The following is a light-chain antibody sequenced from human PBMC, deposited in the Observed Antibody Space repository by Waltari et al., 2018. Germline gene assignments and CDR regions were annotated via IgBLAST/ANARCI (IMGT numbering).Light chain of an antibody. CDR1: QGISIW. CDR3: QQANSFPHT. CDR2: AAS. V-gene: IGKV1-12*01. Sequence: DIQMTQSPSSVSASVGDTVTITCRASQGISIWLAWYQQRPGKAPELLIHAASSLQSGVPSRFSGSGSGTDFTLTISSLQPEDFATYYCQQANSFPHTFSQGTKLEIK. J-gene: IGKJ2*01.